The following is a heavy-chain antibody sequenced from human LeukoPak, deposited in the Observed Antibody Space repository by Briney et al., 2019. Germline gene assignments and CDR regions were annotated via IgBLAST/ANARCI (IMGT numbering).Heavy chain of an antibody. CDR2: VSGSGDNT. Sequence: AGGPLTLSCAASGFIYNNYPMTWPRHAPGEGLEWVSVVSGSGDNTNYADSVKGRFTISRDNSKNTLSLKMNSLRAEDKAVYFCARWGNDYSEFDSWGQGTLVTVS. V-gene: IGHV3-23*01. CDR1: GFIYNNYP. CDR3: ARWGNDYSEFDS. D-gene: IGHD4-11*01. J-gene: IGHJ4*02.